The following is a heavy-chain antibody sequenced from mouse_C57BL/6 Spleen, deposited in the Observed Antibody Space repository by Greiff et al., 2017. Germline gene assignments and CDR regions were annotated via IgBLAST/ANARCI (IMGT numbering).Heavy chain of an antibody. CDR1: GYTFTSYW. CDR2: IDPSDSYT. J-gene: IGHJ3*01. D-gene: IGHD2-5*01. Sequence: QVQLKQPGAELVMPGASVKLSCKASGYTFTSYWMHWVKQRPGQGLEWIGEIDPSDSYTNYNQKFKGKSTLTVDKSSSTAYMQLSSLTSEDSAVYYCARKDYSNYFFAYWGQGTLVTVSA. CDR3: ARKDYSNYFFAY. V-gene: IGHV1-69*01.